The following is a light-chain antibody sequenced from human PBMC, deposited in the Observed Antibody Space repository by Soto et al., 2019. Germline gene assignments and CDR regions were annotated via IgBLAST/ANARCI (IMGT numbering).Light chain of an antibody. CDR2: GAS. Sequence: EVVLTQSPATLSLSPGERATLSCRASQSLSKSLVWYQQKPGQAPRLLIDGASNRATGIPDRFSGSGSGTDFTLTISRLEPEDVATYYCQKCGVAPFTFGGGTKVDIK. V-gene: IGKV3-11*01. CDR3: QKCGVAPFT. J-gene: IGKJ4*01. CDR1: QSLSKS.